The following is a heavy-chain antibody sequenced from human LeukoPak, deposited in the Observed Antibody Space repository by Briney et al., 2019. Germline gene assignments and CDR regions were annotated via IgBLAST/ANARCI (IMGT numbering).Heavy chain of an antibody. D-gene: IGHD6-13*01. V-gene: IGHV1-46*01. J-gene: IGHJ4*02. CDR3: ARDSSNWSVDY. CDR1: GFTFSIYN. CDR2: INPSGDT. Sequence: ASVKVSCKAFGFTFSIYNMHWVRQAPGQGLEWMGVINPSGDTSYAQKFQGRVTMTRDTSTSTVYMEMTSLRSEDTAVYYCARDSSNWSVDYWGQGTPVTVSS.